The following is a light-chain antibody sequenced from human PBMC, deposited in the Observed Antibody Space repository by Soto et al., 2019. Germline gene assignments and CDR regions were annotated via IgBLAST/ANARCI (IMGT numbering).Light chain of an antibody. Sequence: EIVMTQSPATLSVSPGERAALSCRAGLGGSSNLAWHQQRPGQAPRLLIYGASTRATGVPARFSGSGSGTDLTLSISGLQSEDFAVYYCQQYNNWPQTFGQGTKVDIK. CDR1: LGGSSN. CDR3: QQYNNWPQT. J-gene: IGKJ1*01. V-gene: IGKV3D-15*01. CDR2: GAS.